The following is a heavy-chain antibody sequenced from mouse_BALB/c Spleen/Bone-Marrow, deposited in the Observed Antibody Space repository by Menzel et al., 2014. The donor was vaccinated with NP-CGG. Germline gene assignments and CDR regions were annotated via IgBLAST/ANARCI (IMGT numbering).Heavy chain of an antibody. J-gene: IGHJ4*01. CDR1: GYAFSSYW. CDR2: IYPGDGDT. V-gene: IGHV1-80*01. Sequence: VKLVESGAELVRPGSSVKISYKASGYAFSSYWMNWVKQRPGQGLEWIGQIYPGDGDTNYNGKFKGKATLTADKSSSTAYMQLSSLTSEDSAVYFCARLDGYYPYYAMDYWGQGTSVTVSS. CDR3: ARLDGYYPYYAMDY. D-gene: IGHD2-3*01.